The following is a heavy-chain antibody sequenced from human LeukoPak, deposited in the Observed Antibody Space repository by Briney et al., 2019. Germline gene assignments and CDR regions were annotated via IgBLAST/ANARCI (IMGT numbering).Heavy chain of an antibody. CDR2: ISGSRDST. D-gene: IGHD3-3*01. J-gene: IGHJ3*02. CDR3: AHHGGGTIRLGAFDI. Sequence: GGSLRLSCAASGFTFSSYGMSWVRQAPGKGLEWVSTISGSRDSTSYADSVKGRFTISRDNAKNTLYLQMSSLRAEDTAVYYCAHHGGGTIRLGAFDIWGQGTMVTVSS. V-gene: IGHV3-23*01. CDR1: GFTFSSYG.